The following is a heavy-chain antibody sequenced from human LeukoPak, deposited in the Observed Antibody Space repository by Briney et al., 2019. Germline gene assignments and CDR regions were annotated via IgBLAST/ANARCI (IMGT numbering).Heavy chain of an antibody. J-gene: IGHJ5*02. Sequence: ASVKVSCKISGYTLTELSMHWVRQAPGKGLEWMGGFDPEDGETIYAQKFQGRVTMTEDTSTDTAYMELSSLRSEDTAVYYCATAFSYYGSGSYPSWGQGTLVTVSS. CDR2: FDPEDGET. D-gene: IGHD3-10*01. CDR1: GYTLTELS. CDR3: ATAFSYYGSGSYPS. V-gene: IGHV1-24*01.